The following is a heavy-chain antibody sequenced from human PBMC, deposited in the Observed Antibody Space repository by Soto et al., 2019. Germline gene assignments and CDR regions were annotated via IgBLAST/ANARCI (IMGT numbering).Heavy chain of an antibody. CDR3: ARERTIFGIAPGGGMDV. D-gene: IGHD3-3*01. CDR1: GGSISTYDYS. J-gene: IGHJ6*02. V-gene: IGHV4-30-2*01. CDR2: VYHTGKT. Sequence: QLQLQESGSGLVQPSQTLSLTCTASGGSISTYDYSWSWIRQPPGGGLEWIGSVYHTGKTYFIPSLKSRLTMSLDKSKNQFSLNLTSVTAADTALYYCARERTIFGIAPGGGMDVWGQGTTVTVSS.